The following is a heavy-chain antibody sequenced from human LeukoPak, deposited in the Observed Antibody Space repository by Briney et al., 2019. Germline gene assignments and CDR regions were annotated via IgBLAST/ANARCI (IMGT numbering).Heavy chain of an antibody. CDR2: IKHDGSEKQDGSEK. CDR3: ARFCRGVDSFYFYMDV. J-gene: IGHJ6*03. CDR1: GFTFSQYW. Sequence: GGSLRLSCAASGFTFSQYWMSWVRQAPGKGLEWVANIKHDGSEKQDGSEKNYVDSVKGRFTISRDNAKNSLYLQMNSLRAEDTAVYYCARFCRGVDSFYFYMDVWGKGTTVTVSS. V-gene: IGHV3-7*01. D-gene: IGHD3-10*01.